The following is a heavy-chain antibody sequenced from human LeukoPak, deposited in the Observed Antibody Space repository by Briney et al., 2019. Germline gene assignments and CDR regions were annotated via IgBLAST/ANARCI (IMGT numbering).Heavy chain of an antibody. CDR1: GFTVSSNY. J-gene: IGHJ5*02. CDR3: ASGDCSSTSCYNWGFDP. V-gene: IGHV3-53*05. Sequence: PGGSLRLSCAASGFTVSSNYMSWVRQAPGKGLEWVSVIYSGGGTYYADPVKGRFTISRDNSKSTLYLQMNSLRAEDTAVYYCASGDCSSTSCYNWGFDPWGQGTLVTVSS. D-gene: IGHD2-2*01. CDR2: IYSGGGT.